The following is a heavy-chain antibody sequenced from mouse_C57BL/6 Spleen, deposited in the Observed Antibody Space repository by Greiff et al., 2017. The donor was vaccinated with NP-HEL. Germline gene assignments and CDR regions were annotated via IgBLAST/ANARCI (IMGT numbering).Heavy chain of an antibody. J-gene: IGHJ4*01. D-gene: IGHD6-1*01. CDR2: IYPGSGST. CDR3: ARSPLSYYYAMDD. Sequence: QVHVKQPGAELVKPGASVKMSCKASGYTFTSYWITWVKQRPGQGLEWIGDIYPGSGSTNYNEKFKSKATLTVDTSSSTAYMQLSSLTSEDSAVYYCARSPLSYYYAMDDWGQGTSVTVSS. V-gene: IGHV1-55*01. CDR1: GYTFTSYW.